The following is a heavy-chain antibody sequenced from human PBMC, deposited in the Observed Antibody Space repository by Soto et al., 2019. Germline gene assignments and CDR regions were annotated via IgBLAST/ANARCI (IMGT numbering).Heavy chain of an antibody. CDR1: GFTFSDHY. CDR3: TRLRLGVTTRYFDY. Sequence: EVLLVESGGGLVQPGGSLRLSCAASGFTFSDHYMDWVRQAPGNGLEWVGRIKNKANSYTTEYAASVKGRFTISRDDSKNSLNLQMSSLKTEDTAVYYCTRLRLGVTTRYFDYWGQGTLVTVSS. CDR2: IKNKANSYTT. J-gene: IGHJ4*02. V-gene: IGHV3-72*01. D-gene: IGHD4-4*01.